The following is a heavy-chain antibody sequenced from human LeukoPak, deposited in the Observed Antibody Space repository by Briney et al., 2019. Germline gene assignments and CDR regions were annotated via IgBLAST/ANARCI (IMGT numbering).Heavy chain of an antibody. CDR3: AKDLPLGANSFPDAFDI. J-gene: IGHJ3*02. V-gene: IGHV3-23*01. D-gene: IGHD1-26*01. Sequence: GGSLRLSCAASGFTFSSYAMSWVRQAPGKGLDWVSVISDSGGRIYYADSVKGRFTISRDNSKNTLYLQRNSLKAEDTAVYYCAKDLPLGANSFPDAFDIWGHGTMVTVSS. CDR2: ISDSGGRI. CDR1: GFTFSSYA.